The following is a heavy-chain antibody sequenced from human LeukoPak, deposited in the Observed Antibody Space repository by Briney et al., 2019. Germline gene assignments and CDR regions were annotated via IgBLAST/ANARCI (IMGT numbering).Heavy chain of an antibody. V-gene: IGHV3-11*01. J-gene: IGHJ5*01. Sequence: PGGGPRLSCAASGFTFSDYYMSWSRQGPGKGGGWGSYISRCGPGIYYADSVQGRFPISRDNAKYSLYLQMASLRVEDPAVYYCARDRFFEHWLGRGTWFASWRQGTLVTVSP. CDR1: GFTFSDYY. CDR2: ISRCGPGI. D-gene: IGHD6-19*01. CDR3: ARDRFFEHWLGRGTWFAS.